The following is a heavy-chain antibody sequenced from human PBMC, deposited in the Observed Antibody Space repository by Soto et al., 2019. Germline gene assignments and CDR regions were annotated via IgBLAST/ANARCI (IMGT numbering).Heavy chain of an antibody. D-gene: IGHD2-15*01. CDR1: GYTFTGYY. CDR3: ARASGWLGYCSGGSCYSGSSFDY. J-gene: IGHJ4*02. V-gene: IGHV1-2*02. CDR2: INPNSGGT. Sequence: QVQLVQSGAEVKKPGASVKVSCKASGYTFTGYYMHWVRQAPGQGLEWMGWINPNSGGTNYAQKLQGGVTMTRDTSISTAYMELSRLRSDDTAVYYCARASGWLGYCSGGSCYSGSSFDYWGQGTLVTVSS.